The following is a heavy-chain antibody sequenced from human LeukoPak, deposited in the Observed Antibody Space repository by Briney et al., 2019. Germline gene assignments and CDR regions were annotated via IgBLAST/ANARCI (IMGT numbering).Heavy chain of an antibody. J-gene: IGHJ4*02. Sequence: ASMKVSCKASGNTFTSDYMHWVRQAPGQGLEWMGLINPSGGSTSYAQKFQGRVTMTRDTSTSTVYMELSSLRSEDTAVYYCARDEWFGELSKGSQFDYWGQGTLVTVSS. D-gene: IGHD3-10*01. CDR1: GNTFTSDY. CDR2: INPSGGST. V-gene: IGHV1-46*01. CDR3: ARDEWFGELSKGSQFDY.